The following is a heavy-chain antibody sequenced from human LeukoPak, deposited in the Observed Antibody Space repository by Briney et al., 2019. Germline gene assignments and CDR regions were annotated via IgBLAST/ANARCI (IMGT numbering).Heavy chain of an antibody. J-gene: IGHJ4*02. D-gene: IGHD2-2*01. CDR2: IGGSGT. CDR1: GFTFTNYA. V-gene: IGHV3-23*01. CDR3: AKDGGFTSTSHYFDY. Sequence: GGSLRLSCAASGFTFTNYAMSWVRQAPGKGLEWVSGIGGSGTYHADSVRGRFTISRDTSKNTLHLQMSSLRPEDTAMYYCAKDGGFTSTSHYFDYWGQGTLVTVSS.